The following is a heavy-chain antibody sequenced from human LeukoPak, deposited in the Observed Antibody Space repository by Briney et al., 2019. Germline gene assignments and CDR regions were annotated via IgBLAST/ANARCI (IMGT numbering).Heavy chain of an antibody. D-gene: IGHD6-13*01. CDR2: INPNSGGT. Sequence: ASVKVSCKASGYTFTGYYMHWVRQAPGQGLEWMGWINPNSGGTNYAQKFQGRVTMTRDTSISTAYMELSRLRSEDTAVYYCATLSGLYSSSWYSDYWGQGTLVTVSS. V-gene: IGHV1-2*02. CDR3: ATLSGLYSSSWYSDY. J-gene: IGHJ4*02. CDR1: GYTFTGYY.